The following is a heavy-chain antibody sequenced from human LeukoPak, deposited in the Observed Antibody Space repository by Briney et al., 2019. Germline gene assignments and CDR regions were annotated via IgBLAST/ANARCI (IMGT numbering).Heavy chain of an antibody. CDR2: IYTSGST. J-gene: IGHJ5*02. Sequence: SETLSLTCTVSGGSISSYYWSWIRQPAGKVLEWIGRIYTSGSTNYNPSLKSRVTMSVDTSKNQFSLKLSSVTAADTAVYYCARDETTYYYDSSVWFDPWGQGTLVTVSS. D-gene: IGHD3-22*01. CDR1: GGSISSYY. CDR3: ARDETTYYYDSSVWFDP. V-gene: IGHV4-4*07.